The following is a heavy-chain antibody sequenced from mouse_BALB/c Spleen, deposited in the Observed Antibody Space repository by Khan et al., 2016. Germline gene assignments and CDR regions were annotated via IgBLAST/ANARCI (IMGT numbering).Heavy chain of an antibody. CDR1: GYSITSDYA. V-gene: IGHV3-2*02. CDR3: ARVVRRYAMDY. J-gene: IGHJ4*01. D-gene: IGHD1-1*02. Sequence: VQLKESGPGLVKPSQSLSLTCTVTGYSITSDYAWNWIRQFPGNKLEWMGYISYSGSTSYNPSLKSRISITRDTSKNQFFLQLNSVTTEDTATYYCARVVRRYAMDYWGQGTSVTVSS. CDR2: ISYSGST.